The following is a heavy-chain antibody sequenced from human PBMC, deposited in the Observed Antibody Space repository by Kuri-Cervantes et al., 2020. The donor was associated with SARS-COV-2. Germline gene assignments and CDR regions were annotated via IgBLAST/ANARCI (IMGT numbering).Heavy chain of an antibody. CDR3: ARGGVDPFDY. CDR1: GGSMRSHY. Sequence: ESLKISCTVSGGSMRSHYWSWIRQPPGKGLEWNGYISYSGSTNYNPSLKSRVSISVDTSKNQFSLKLSSVTAADTAVYYCARGGVDPFDYWGQGTLVTVSS. V-gene: IGHV4-59*11. D-gene: IGHD3-10*01. CDR2: ISYSGST. J-gene: IGHJ4*02.